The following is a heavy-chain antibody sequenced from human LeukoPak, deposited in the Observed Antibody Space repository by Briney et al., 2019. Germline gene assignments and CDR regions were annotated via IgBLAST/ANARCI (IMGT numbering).Heavy chain of an antibody. CDR1: GYTFTGYY. V-gene: IGHV1-2*02. CDR2: INPNSGGT. J-gene: IGHJ4*02. Sequence: ASVKVSCKASGYTFTGYYMHWVRQAPGQGVEWMGWINPNSGGTNYAQKFQGRVTMTRDTSIGTAYMELSSVTAADTAVYYCARNSCSGGSCYENRGYFDYWGQGTLVTVSS. CDR3: ARNSCSGGSCYENRGYFDY. D-gene: IGHD2-15*01.